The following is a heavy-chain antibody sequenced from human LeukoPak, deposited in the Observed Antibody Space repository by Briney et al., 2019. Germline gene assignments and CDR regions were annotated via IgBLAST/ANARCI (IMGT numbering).Heavy chain of an antibody. CDR2: IYPGDSDT. D-gene: IGHD3-22*01. Sequence: GESLKISCKGSGYSFTSYWTGWVRQMPGKGLEWMGIIYPGDSDTRYSPSFQGQVTISADKSISTAYLRWSSLKASDTAMYYCARRRYYDSSGYYYDLYYFDYWGQGTLVTVSS. CDR1: GYSFTSYW. J-gene: IGHJ4*02. V-gene: IGHV5-51*01. CDR3: ARRRYYDSSGYYYDLYYFDY.